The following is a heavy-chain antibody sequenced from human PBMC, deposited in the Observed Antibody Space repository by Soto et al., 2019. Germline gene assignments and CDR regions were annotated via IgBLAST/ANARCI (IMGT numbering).Heavy chain of an antibody. CDR1: GGTFSSYA. Sequence: QVQPVQSGAEVKKPGSSVKVSCKASGGTFSSYAISWVRQAPGQGLEWLGGIIPIFGTANYAQKFQGSVTITADESTRTAYMELSSLRAEDTAVYYCARGGGSYYAIYYFAYWGKGTLVTVSS. D-gene: IGHD1-26*01. CDR2: IIPIFGTA. J-gene: IGHJ4*02. V-gene: IGHV1-69*01. CDR3: ARGGGSYYAIYYFAY.